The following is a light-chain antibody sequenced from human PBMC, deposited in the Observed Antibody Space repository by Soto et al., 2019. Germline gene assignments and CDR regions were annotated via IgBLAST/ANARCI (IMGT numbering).Light chain of an antibody. V-gene: IGKV3-11*01. CDR3: QQRSNWPPTWT. J-gene: IGKJ1*01. CDR1: QSVSRY. CDR2: DAS. Sequence: EIVLTQSPATLSLSPGERATLSCRASQSVSRYLAWYQHKPGQAPRLLIYDASKRATGIPARFSGSGSGTDFTLTISSLEPEDFAVYYCQQRSNWPPTWTVGQGTRVEIK.